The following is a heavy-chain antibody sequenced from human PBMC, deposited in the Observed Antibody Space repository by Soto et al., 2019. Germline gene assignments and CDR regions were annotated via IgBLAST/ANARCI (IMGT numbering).Heavy chain of an antibody. CDR2: IDPSDSYT. CDR1: GYSFTSYW. CDR3: ASTKEPGIAVVNYYGMDV. V-gene: IGHV5-10-1*01. D-gene: IGHD6-19*01. Sequence: GESLKISCKGSGYSFTSYWISWVRQMPGKGLEWMGRIDPSDSYTNYSPSFQGHVTISADKSISTAYLQWSSLKASDTAMYYCASTKEPGIAVVNYYGMDVWGQGTTVTVSS. J-gene: IGHJ6*02.